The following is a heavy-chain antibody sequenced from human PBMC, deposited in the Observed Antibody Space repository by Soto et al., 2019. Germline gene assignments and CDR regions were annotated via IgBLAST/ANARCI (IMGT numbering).Heavy chain of an antibody. CDR3: ARIGGASYYFDY. V-gene: IGHV2-70*04. J-gene: IGHJ4*02. CDR1: GFSLSTSGMR. CDR2: IDWDDDK. D-gene: IGHD2-15*01. Sequence: SGPTLVNPTQTLTLTCTFSGFSLSTSGMRVSWIRQPPGKALEWLARIDWDDDKFYSTSLKTRLTVSKDTSKNQVVLTMTNMDPVVTATYYCARIGGASYYFDYWGQGTLVTVSS.